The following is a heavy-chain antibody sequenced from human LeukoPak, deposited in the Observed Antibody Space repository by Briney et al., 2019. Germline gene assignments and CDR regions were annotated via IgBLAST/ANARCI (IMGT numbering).Heavy chain of an antibody. CDR2: IYTSGST. V-gene: IGHV4-4*07. CDR3: ARFAKHYDILTGYYRGGNWFDP. Sequence: LETLSLTCTVSGGSISSYYWSWIRQPAGKGLEWIGRIYTSGSTNYNPSLKSRVTMSVDTSKNQFSLKLSSVTAADTAVYYCARFAKHYDILTGYYRGGNWFDPWGQGTLVTVSS. D-gene: IGHD3-9*01. J-gene: IGHJ5*02. CDR1: GGSISSYY.